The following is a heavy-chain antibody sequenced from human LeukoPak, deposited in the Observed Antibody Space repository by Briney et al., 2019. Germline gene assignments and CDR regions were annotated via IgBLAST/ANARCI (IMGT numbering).Heavy chain of an antibody. Sequence: PGGSLRLSCAASGFTLNSYLMSWVRQAPGRGREWVANIKKDGSEESYLDSVKGRFTVSRDNAKNSLFLQMNSLRVEDTAVYYCARSXPNKNALDLRGQGTMVTISS. J-gene: IGHJ3*01. CDR3: ARSXPNKNALDL. D-gene: IGHD1/OR15-1a*01. CDR1: GFTLNSYL. CDR2: IKKDGSEE. V-gene: IGHV3-7*01.